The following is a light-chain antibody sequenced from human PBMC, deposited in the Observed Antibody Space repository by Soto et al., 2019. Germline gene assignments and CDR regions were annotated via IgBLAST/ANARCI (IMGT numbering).Light chain of an antibody. V-gene: IGKV1-5*01. CDR2: DAS. Sequence: DIQMTQSPSTLSASVGDRVTITCRARQSVNFWLAWYQQRPGKAPNLLIYDASNLESGVPSMIRGSGSGTDFTLTIRSLQPDDFATYYCQQYNSDPYTFGQGTKVEIK. CDR1: QSVNFW. CDR3: QQYNSDPYT. J-gene: IGKJ2*01.